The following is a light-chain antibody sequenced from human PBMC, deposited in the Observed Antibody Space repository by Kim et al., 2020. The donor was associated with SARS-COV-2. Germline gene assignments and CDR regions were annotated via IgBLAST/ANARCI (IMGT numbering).Light chain of an antibody. CDR3: SSYAGSNNLV. Sequence: GQAVTISCPGTSSDVGGYNDGSWYQQHPGKAPKLMIYEVSKRPSGVPDRFSGSKSGNTASLTVSGLQAEDEADYYCSSYAGSNNLVFGGGTQLTVL. J-gene: IGLJ3*02. CDR1: SSDVGGYND. V-gene: IGLV2-8*01. CDR2: EVS.